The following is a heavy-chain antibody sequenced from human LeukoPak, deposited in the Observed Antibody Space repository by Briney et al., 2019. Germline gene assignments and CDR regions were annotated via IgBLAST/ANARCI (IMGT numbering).Heavy chain of an antibody. D-gene: IGHD1-1*01. Sequence: VASVKVSCKASGYTFTGYYMHWVRQAPGQGLEWMGWINPSSGGTNYAQKFQGRVTMTRDTSISTAYMELSRLRSDDTAVYYCARYGRRPNEVDYWGQGTLVTVSS. CDR1: GYTFTGYY. CDR2: INPSSGGT. V-gene: IGHV1-2*02. CDR3: ARYGRRPNEVDY. J-gene: IGHJ4*02.